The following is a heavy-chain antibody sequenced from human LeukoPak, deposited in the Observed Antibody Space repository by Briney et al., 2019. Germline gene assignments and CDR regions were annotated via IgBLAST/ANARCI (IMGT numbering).Heavy chain of an antibody. D-gene: IGHD3-3*01. CDR3: AREFTYYDFWSGYPYYFDY. Sequence: SVKVSCKASGYTFTSYGISWVRQAPGQGLEWMGWISANNGNTNYAQKLQGRVTMTTDTSTSTAYMELRSLRSDDTAVYYCAREFTYYDFWSGYPYYFDYWGQGTLVTVSS. CDR2: ISANNGNT. CDR1: GYTFTSYG. J-gene: IGHJ4*02. V-gene: IGHV1-18*01.